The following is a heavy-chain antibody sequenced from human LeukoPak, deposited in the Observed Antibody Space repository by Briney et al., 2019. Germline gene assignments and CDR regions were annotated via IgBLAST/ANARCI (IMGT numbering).Heavy chain of an antibody. V-gene: IGHV3-30*04. CDR3: AGDLGTIFDVINTAFDI. J-gene: IGHJ3*02. Sequence: GGSLRLSFAASGFTFSTYAMNWVRPAPGKGLEWVAVISDDGRHNYYADSVKGRFTISRDNSKSTLYLQMNSLRAEDTAVYYCAGDLGTIFDVINTAFDIWGQGTMVTVSS. CDR1: GFTFSTYA. D-gene: IGHD3-3*01. CDR2: ISDDGRHN.